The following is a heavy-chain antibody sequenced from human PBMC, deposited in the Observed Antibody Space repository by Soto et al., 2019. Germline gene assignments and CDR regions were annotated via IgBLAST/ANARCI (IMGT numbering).Heavy chain of an antibody. CDR2: INPIGGST. V-gene: IGHV1-46*01. D-gene: IGHD5-12*01. Sequence: ASVKVSCKASGYTFTSYYMHWVRQAPGQGLEWMGIINPIGGSTSYAQKFQGRVTMTRDTSTSTVYMELSSLRSEDTAVYYCACFHGATGGMDVWGQGTTVTVSS. J-gene: IGHJ6*02. CDR3: ACFHGATGGMDV. CDR1: GYTFTSYY.